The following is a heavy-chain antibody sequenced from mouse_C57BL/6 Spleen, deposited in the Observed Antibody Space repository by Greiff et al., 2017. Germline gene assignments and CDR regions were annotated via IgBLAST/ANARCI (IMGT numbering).Heavy chain of an antibody. J-gene: IGHJ3*01. Sequence: VQLQQSGAELVKPGASVKLSCKASGYTFTSYWMHWVKQRPGQGLEWIGMIHPNSGSTNYNEKFKSKATLTVDKSSSTAYMQLSSLTSEDSAVYYCARGLRDSWFAYWGQGTLVTVSA. CDR1: GYTFTSYW. D-gene: IGHD2-4*01. CDR2: IHPNSGST. V-gene: IGHV1-64*01. CDR3: ARGLRDSWFAY.